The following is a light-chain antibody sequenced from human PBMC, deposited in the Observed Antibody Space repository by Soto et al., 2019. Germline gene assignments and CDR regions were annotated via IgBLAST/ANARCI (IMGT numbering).Light chain of an antibody. J-gene: IGKJ5*01. CDR2: AAS. V-gene: IGKV1-39*01. CDR1: QSISTY. CDR3: QRSYRSIS. Sequence: DIQMTQSPSSLFASVGDRVTITCRASQSISTYLNWYQQRPGKAPRLLIYAASSLQSGVPSRFSGSGSGTEFTLTISSLQPEDFATYYCQRSYRSISFGQGTRLEMK.